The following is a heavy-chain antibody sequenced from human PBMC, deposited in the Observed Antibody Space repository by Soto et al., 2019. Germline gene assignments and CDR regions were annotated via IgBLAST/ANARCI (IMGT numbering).Heavy chain of an antibody. CDR1: GGSISSYY. CDR3: ARVPYSGSDYGVRYFDY. V-gene: IGHV4-59*01. CDR2: IYYSGST. Sequence: SETLSLTCTVSGGSISSYYWSWIRQPPGKGLEWIGYIYYSGSTNYNPSLKSRVTISVDTSKNQFSLKLSSVTAADTAVYYCARVPYSGSDYGVRYFDYWGQGTLVTVSS. J-gene: IGHJ4*02. D-gene: IGHD5-12*01.